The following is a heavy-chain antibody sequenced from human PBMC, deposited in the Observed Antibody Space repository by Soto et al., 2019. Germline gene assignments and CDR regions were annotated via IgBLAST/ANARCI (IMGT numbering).Heavy chain of an antibody. J-gene: IGHJ6*02. Sequence: PGGSLRLSCAASGFTFSSYGMHWVRQAPGKGLEWVAVISYDGSNKYYADSVKGRFTISRDNSKNTLYLQMNSLRAEDTAVYYCAKVEADDYVWGSYRYGGDYYYYYGMDVWGQGTTVTVSS. CDR3: AKVEADDYVWGSYRYGGDYYYYYGMDV. CDR1: GFTFSSYG. D-gene: IGHD3-16*02. CDR2: ISYDGSNK. V-gene: IGHV3-30*18.